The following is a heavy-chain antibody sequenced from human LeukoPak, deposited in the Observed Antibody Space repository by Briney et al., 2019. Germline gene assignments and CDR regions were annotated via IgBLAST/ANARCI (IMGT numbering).Heavy chain of an antibody. V-gene: IGHV1-18*01. CDR3: ATFQQSYSSGWYPLGY. D-gene: IGHD6-19*01. J-gene: IGHJ4*02. Sequence: ASVKVSCKASGYTFTSYGISWVRQAPGQGLEWMRWISAYNGNTNYAQKLQGRVTMTTDTSTSTAYMELRSLRSDDPAVYYCATFQQSYSSGWYPLGYWGQGTLVTVSS. CDR2: ISAYNGNT. CDR1: GYTFTSYG.